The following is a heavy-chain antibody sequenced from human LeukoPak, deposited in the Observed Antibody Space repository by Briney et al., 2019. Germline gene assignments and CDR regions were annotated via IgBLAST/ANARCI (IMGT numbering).Heavy chain of an antibody. CDR3: AREGDYSTDDYYYGMDV. CDR2: ISAYNGNT. V-gene: IGHV1-18*01. D-gene: IGHD4-11*01. J-gene: IGHJ6*02. CDR1: GYTFTSYG. Sequence: ASVKVSCKASGYTFTSYGISWVRQAPGQGLEWMGWISAYNGNTNYAQKLQGRVTITADESTSTAYVEVSSLRSEDTAVYYCAREGDYSTDDYYYGMDVWGQGTTVTVSS.